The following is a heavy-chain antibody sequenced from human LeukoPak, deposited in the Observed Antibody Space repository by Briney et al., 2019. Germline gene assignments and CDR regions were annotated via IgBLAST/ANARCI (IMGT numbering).Heavy chain of an antibody. D-gene: IGHD1-26*01. V-gene: IGHV3-30*02. Sequence: GGSLRLSCAASGFTFSSYGMHWVRHAPGKGLEGVAFIRYDGSNKYYADSVKGRFTISRDNSKNTLYLQMNSLRAEDTAGYYCATDLEEWELYSPFAYWGQGTLVTVSS. CDR3: ATDLEEWELYSPFAY. CDR1: GFTFSSYG. CDR2: IRYDGSNK. J-gene: IGHJ4*02.